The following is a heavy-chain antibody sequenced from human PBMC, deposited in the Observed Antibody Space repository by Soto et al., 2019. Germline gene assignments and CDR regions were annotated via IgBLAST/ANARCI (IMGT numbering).Heavy chain of an antibody. CDR2: LNTDGSST. V-gene: IGHV3-74*01. CDR3: ARGDYSRPRLVDF. CDR1: GFTFSSYW. Sequence: PGGSLRLSCAASGFTFSSYWMHWVRQAPGKGPVWVSRLNTDGSSTSYAESVKGRFTISRDNAKNTQYLQMNSLRAEDTAVYYCARGDYSRPRLVDFWGQGTLVTVSS. J-gene: IGHJ4*02. D-gene: IGHD6-13*01.